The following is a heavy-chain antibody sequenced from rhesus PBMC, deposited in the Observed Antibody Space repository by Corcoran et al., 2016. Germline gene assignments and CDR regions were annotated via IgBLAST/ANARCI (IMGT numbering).Heavy chain of an antibody. D-gene: IGHD2-27*01. Sequence: QVQLQESGPGLVKPSETLSLTCAVSGGSVSSSNWWSWIRQPPGKGLEWIGYISGSIGSTYYNPSLKSRVTISTDTANNQFSLKLSSVTAADTAVYYWARDGGYLLFDYWGQGVLVTVSS. CDR3: ARDGGYLLFDY. CDR1: GGSVSSSNW. J-gene: IGHJ4*01. V-gene: IGHV4-65*01. CDR2: ISGSIGST.